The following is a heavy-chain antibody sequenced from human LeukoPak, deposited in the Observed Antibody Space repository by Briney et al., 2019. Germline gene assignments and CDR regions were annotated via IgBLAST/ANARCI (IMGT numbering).Heavy chain of an antibody. D-gene: IGHD5-12*01. J-gene: IGHJ4*02. V-gene: IGHV4-59*08. CDR2: IYYSGST. Sequence: PSETLSLTCTVSGGSISSYYWSWIRQPPGKGLEWIGYIYYSGSTNYNPSLKSRVTISVDTSKNQFSLKLSSVTAADTAVYYCARGDSGYDLGDYYFDYWGQGTLVTVSS. CDR3: ARGDSGYDLGDYYFDY. CDR1: GGSISSYY.